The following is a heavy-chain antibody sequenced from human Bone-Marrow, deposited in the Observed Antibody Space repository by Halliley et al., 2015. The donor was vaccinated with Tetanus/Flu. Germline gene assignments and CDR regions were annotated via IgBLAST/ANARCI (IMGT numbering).Heavy chain of an antibody. CDR3: AREVLGANFDN. CDR2: LSGSGSSI. J-gene: IGHJ4*02. Sequence: LGWVSALSGSGSSIYYTDSVKGRFTISRDNSKNTLFLQMNSLRADDTAVYYCAREVLGANFDNWGQGTLVTVSS. D-gene: IGHD1-26*01. V-gene: IGHV3-23*01.